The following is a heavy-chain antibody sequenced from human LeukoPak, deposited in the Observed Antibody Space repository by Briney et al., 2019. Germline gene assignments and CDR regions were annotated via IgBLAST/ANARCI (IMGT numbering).Heavy chain of an antibody. Sequence: PSETLSLTCAVYGGSFSGYYWSWVRRPPGKGLEWIGEINHSGSTNYNPSLKSRVTISVDTSKNQFSLKLSPVTAADTAVYYCARARDIRYFDYWGQGTLVTVSS. J-gene: IGHJ4*02. D-gene: IGHD5-12*01. V-gene: IGHV4-34*01. CDR1: GGSFSGYY. CDR3: ARARDIRYFDY. CDR2: INHSGST.